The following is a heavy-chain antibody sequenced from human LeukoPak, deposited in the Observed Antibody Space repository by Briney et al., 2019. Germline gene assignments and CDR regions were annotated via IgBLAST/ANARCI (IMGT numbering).Heavy chain of an antibody. CDR2: IYSGGST. Sequence: GGSLRLSCAASGFTVSSNYMSWVRQAPGKGLEWVSVIYSGGSTYYADSVKGRFIISRDNSKNTLYLQMNSLRAEDTAVYYCARDLTYYYDSSGYGTGTDVWGQGTTVTVSS. D-gene: IGHD3-22*01. J-gene: IGHJ6*02. CDR1: GFTVSSNY. CDR3: ARDLTYYYDSSGYGTGTDV. V-gene: IGHV3-53*01.